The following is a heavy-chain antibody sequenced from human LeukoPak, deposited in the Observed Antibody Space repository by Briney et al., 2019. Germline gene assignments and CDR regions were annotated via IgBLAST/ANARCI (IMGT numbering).Heavy chain of an antibody. D-gene: IGHD6-6*01. Sequence: GGSLRLSCTASGFTFNSYTMNWVRQAPGKGLEWVSSISSSSSYIYYADSVKGRFTISRDNAKNSLYLQMNSLRAEDTAVYYCARARASSSFKWGYWGQGTLVTVSS. CDR3: ARARASSSFKWGY. CDR1: GFTFNSYT. V-gene: IGHV3-21*01. J-gene: IGHJ4*02. CDR2: ISSSSSYI.